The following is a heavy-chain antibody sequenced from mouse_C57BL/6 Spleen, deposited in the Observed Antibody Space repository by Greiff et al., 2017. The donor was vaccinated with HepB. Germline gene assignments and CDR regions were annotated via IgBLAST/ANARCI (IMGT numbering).Heavy chain of an antibody. V-gene: IGHV1-78*01. D-gene: IGHD2-3*01. J-gene: IGHJ2*01. Sequence: VQGVESDAELVKPGASVKISCKVSGYTFTDHTIHWMKQRPEQGLEWIGYIYPRDGSTKYNEKFKGKATLTADKSSSTAYMQLNSLTSEDSAVYFCARLGWLLRSFDYWGQGTTLTVSS. CDR2: IYPRDGST. CDR3: ARLGWLLRSFDY. CDR1: GYTFTDHT.